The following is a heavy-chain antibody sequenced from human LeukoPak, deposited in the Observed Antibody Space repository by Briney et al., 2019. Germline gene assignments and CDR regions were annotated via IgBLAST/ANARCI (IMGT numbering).Heavy chain of an antibody. CDR1: GGSINNYY. CDR3: ARSNGAISAAEDY. V-gene: IGHV4-59*01. CDR2: IHYGGTT. D-gene: IGHD6-13*01. Sequence: PSETLSLTCTVSGGSINNYYWSWIRQPPGKGLEWIGYIHYGGTTNYNPSLKSRLTMSVDTSKNQFSLKLSSVTAADTAVYYCARSNGAISAAEDYWGQGTLVTVSS. J-gene: IGHJ4*02.